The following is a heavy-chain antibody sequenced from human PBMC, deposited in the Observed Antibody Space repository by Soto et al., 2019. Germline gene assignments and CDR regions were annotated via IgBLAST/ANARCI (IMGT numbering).Heavy chain of an antibody. CDR1: GFTFSSYA. CDR3: ARDYYDSSGTRGYYYYGMDV. Sequence: GGSLRLSCAASGFTFSSYAMHWVRQAPGKGLEWVAVISYDGRNKYYADSVKGRFTISRDNSKNTLYLQMNSLRAEDTAVYYCARDYYDSSGTRGYYYYGMDVWGQGTTVTVSS. J-gene: IGHJ6*02. CDR2: ISYDGRNK. V-gene: IGHV3-30*04. D-gene: IGHD3-22*01.